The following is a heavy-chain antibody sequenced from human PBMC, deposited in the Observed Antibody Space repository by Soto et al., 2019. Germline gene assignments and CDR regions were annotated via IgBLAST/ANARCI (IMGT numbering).Heavy chain of an antibody. J-gene: IGHJ6*02. D-gene: IGHD1-1*01. Sequence: QVQLVQSGAEVKKPGASVKVSCKASGYTFTSYDINWVRQATGQGLEWMGWMNPNSGNTGYAQKFRGRVTMTRNTSISTAYMEMRSLRSEDTAVYYCARERTGTASMDVWGQWTTVTVSS. CDR3: ARERTGTASMDV. V-gene: IGHV1-8*01. CDR1: GYTFTSYD. CDR2: MNPNSGNT.